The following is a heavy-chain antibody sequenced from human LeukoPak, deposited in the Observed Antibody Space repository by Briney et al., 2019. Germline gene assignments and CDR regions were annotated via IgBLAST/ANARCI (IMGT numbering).Heavy chain of an antibody. CDR2: IYYSGST. D-gene: IGHD6-19*01. J-gene: IGHJ3*02. CDR1: GGSISSYY. CDR3: ARAVAGNDAFDI. V-gene: IGHV4-59*01. Sequence: SETLSLTCTVSGGSISSYYWSWIRQPPGKGLEWIGYIYYSGSTNYNPSLKSRVTISVDTSKNQFSLKLSSVTAADTAVYYCARAVAGNDAFDIWGQGTMVTVSS.